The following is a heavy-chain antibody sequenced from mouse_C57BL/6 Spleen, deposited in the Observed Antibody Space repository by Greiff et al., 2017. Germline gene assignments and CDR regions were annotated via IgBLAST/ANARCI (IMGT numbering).Heavy chain of an antibody. V-gene: IGHV1-39*01. CDR2: INPNYGTT. J-gene: IGHJ4*01. CDR1: GYSFTDYN. Sequence: VQLQQSGPELVKPGASVKISCKASGYSFTDYNMNWVKQSTGKSLEWIGVINPNYGTTSYNQKFKGKATLTVDQSSSTAYMQLNSLTSEDSAVYYCARGIYYGSPYAMDYWGQGTSVTVSS. CDR3: ARGIYYGSPYAMDY. D-gene: IGHD1-1*01.